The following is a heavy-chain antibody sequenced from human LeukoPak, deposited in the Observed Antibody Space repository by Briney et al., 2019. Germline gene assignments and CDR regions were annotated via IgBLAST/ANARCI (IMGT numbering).Heavy chain of an antibody. V-gene: IGHV4-39*07. CDR1: GGSISSSSYY. CDR3: ARGPMDIVDKNYFDY. CDR2: IYYSGST. Sequence: SETLSLTCTVSGGSISSSSYYWGWIRQPPGKGLEWIGSIYYSGSTYYNPSLKSRVTISVDTSKNQFSLKLSSVTAADTAVYYCARGPMDIVDKNYFDYWGQGTLVTVSS. J-gene: IGHJ4*02. D-gene: IGHD5-12*01.